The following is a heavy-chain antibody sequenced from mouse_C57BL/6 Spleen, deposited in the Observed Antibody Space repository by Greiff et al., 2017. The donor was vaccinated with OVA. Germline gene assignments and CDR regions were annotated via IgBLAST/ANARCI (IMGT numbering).Heavy chain of an antibody. V-gene: IGHV1-7*01. D-gene: IGHD2-1*01. J-gene: IGHJ1*03. CDR1: GYTFPSYW. Sequence: VQLQQSGAELAKPGASVTLSCKASGYTFPSYWMHWVQQRPGQGLEWIGYINPSRGYTKYNQKFKDKATLTADKSSRTAYMQLSSLTYEDSAVYYCARDYYGNWDVWGTGTTVTVSS. CDR2: INPSRGYT. CDR3: ARDYYGNWDV.